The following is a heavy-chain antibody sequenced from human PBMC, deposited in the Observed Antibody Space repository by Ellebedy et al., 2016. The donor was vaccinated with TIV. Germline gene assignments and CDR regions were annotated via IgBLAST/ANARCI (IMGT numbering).Heavy chain of an antibody. Sequence: SVKVSCXASGGTFSSYAISWVRQAPGQGLEWMGGIIPIFGTANYAQKFQGRVTITADKSTSTAYMELSSLRSEDTAVYYCARYCSGGSCFFDYYYYGMDVWGQGTTVTVSS. CDR1: GGTFSSYA. CDR3: ARYCSGGSCFFDYYYYGMDV. J-gene: IGHJ6*02. V-gene: IGHV1-69*06. CDR2: IIPIFGTA. D-gene: IGHD2-15*01.